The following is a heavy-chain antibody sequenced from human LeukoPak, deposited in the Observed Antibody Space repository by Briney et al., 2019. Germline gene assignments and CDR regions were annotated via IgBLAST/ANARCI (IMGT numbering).Heavy chain of an antibody. D-gene: IGHD5-24*01. CDR3: ARGSTSRPRTPYYYYYMDV. Sequence: GGSLRLSCAASGFTFSSYSMNWVRQAPGKGLEWVSYISSSSSTIYYADSVKGRFTISRDNAKNSLYLQMNSLRAEDTAVYYCARGSTSRPRTPYYYYYMDVWGKGTTVTVSS. J-gene: IGHJ6*03. V-gene: IGHV3-48*01. CDR1: GFTFSSYS. CDR2: ISSSSSTI.